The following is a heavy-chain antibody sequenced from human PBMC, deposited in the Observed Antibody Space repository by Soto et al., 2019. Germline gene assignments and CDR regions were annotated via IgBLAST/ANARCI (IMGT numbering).Heavy chain of an antibody. CDR3: AKDGYCSSTSCYWSY. CDR2: ISGSGSNS. D-gene: IGHD2-2*03. CDR1: GYTFSNYA. Sequence: PGGSLRLSCVASGYTFSNYAMSWVRQAPGKGLEWVSGISGSGSNSDYIDSVKGRFTISRDNSKSTLYLQMNSLKAEDTGIYYCAKDGYCSSTSCYWSYWGQGTLVTVSS. V-gene: IGHV3-23*01. J-gene: IGHJ4*02.